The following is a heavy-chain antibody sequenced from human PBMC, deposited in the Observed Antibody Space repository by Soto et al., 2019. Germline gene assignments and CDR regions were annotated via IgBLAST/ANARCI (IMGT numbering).Heavy chain of an antibody. CDR1: GFTFSSYA. V-gene: IGHV3-15*07. J-gene: IGHJ1*01. CDR3: TTDAPFEYFQH. CDR2: IKSKTDGGTT. Sequence: PGGSLRLSCAASGFTFSSYAMNWVRQAPGKGLEWVGRIKSKTDGGTTDYAAPVKGRFTISRDDSKNTLYLQMNSLKTEDTAVYYCTTDAPFEYFQHWGQGTLVTVSS.